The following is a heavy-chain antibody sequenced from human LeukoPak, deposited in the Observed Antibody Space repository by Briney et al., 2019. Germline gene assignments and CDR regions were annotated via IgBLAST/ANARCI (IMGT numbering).Heavy chain of an antibody. J-gene: IGHJ4*02. D-gene: IGHD2-2*01. CDR2: IKEDGGEK. V-gene: IGHV3-7*01. Sequence: PGGSLRLSCAVSGFTFSNYWMSWVRQAPGKGLGWVANIKEDGGEKYYVDSVKGRFNITRDNAKKSVYLQMNSLRAEDTAVYYCPTVRIVVVPAARALDYWGRGTLVTVSS. CDR1: GFTFSNYW. CDR3: PTVRIVVVPAARALDY.